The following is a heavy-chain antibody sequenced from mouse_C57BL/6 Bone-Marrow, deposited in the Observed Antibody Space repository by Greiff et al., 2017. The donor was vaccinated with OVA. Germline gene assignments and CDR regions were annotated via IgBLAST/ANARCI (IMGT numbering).Heavy chain of an antibody. CDR1: GYSITSGYY. CDR3: ARGEYYGSPY. Sequence: EVHLVESGPGLVKPSQSLSLTCSVTGYSITSGYYWNWIRQFPGNKLEWMGYISYDGSNNYNPSLKNRISITRDTSKNQFFLKLNSVTTEDTATYYCARGEYYGSPYWGQGTTLTVSS. D-gene: IGHD1-1*01. J-gene: IGHJ2*01. CDR2: ISYDGSN. V-gene: IGHV3-6*01.